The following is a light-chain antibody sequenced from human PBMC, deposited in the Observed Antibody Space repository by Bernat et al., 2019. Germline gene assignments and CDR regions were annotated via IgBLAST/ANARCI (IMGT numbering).Light chain of an antibody. CDR1: QSVSSNY. CDR3: QQYGISPIT. Sequence: VVLTQSPGTLSLSPGERATLSCKASQSVSSNYLSWFQQRPGQTLRLLIYGASTRASGIPVRFTGGGSGTDFTLTISGLEPEDFAIYYCQQYGISPITFGQGTRLEIK. CDR2: GAS. V-gene: IGKV3-20*01. J-gene: IGKJ5*01.